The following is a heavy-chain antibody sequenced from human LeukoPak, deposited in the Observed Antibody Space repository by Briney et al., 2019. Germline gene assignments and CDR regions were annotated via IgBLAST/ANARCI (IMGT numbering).Heavy chain of an antibody. D-gene: IGHD3-10*01. V-gene: IGHV3-48*02. J-gene: IGHJ4*02. CDR2: ISSSGSTI. Sequence: GGSLRLSCAASGFTFTRYNMNWVRQAPGKGLEWVSYISSSGSTIYYADSVKGRFTISRDNAKNSLYLQMNSLRDEDTAVYYCARDYGSHGEYFDYWGQGTLVTVSS. CDR3: ARDYGSHGEYFDY. CDR1: GFTFTRYN.